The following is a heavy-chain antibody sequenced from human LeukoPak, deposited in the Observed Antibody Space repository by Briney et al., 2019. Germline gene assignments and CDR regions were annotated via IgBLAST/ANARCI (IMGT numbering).Heavy chain of an antibody. Sequence: PSETLSLTCAVYGGSFSGYYWSWIRQPPGKGLEWIGEINHSGSTNYNPSLKSRVTISVDTSKNQFSLKLSSVTAADTAVYSCARDPSGTGWFDPWGQGTLVTVSS. J-gene: IGHJ5*02. CDR1: GGSFSGYY. V-gene: IGHV4-34*01. CDR3: ARDPSGTGWFDP. D-gene: IGHD3-10*01. CDR2: INHSGST.